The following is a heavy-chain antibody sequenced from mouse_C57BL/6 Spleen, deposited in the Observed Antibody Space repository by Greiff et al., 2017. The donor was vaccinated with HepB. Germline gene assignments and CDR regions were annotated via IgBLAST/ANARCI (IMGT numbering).Heavy chain of an antibody. CDR2: INPCNGGT. CDR3: AREGITTVESY. V-gene: IGHV1-53*01. CDR1: GYTFTSYW. Sequence: VQLQQPGPELVKPGASVKLSCKASGYTFTSYWMHWVKQRPGQGLEWIGNINPCNGGTNYNEKFKSKATMTVDKSSSTAYMQLSSLTSEDSAVYYCAREGITTVESYWGQGATLSVSS. D-gene: IGHD1-1*01. J-gene: IGHJ2*01.